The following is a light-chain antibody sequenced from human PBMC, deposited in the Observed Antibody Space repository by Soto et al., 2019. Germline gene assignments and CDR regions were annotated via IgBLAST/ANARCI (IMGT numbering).Light chain of an antibody. CDR3: QQSYSST. CDR1: QSISNY. Sequence: DIQMTQSPSSLSASVGDRVTITCRASQSISNYLNWYQQKPRKAPKLLIYATSNLQSGVPSRFSGSGSGTDFTLTISSLQPEDFATYYCQQSYSSTFGHGTKVEIK. CDR2: ATS. V-gene: IGKV1-39*01. J-gene: IGKJ1*01.